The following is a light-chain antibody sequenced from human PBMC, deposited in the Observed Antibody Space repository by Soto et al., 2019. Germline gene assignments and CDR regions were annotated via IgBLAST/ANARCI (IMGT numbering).Light chain of an antibody. J-gene: IGKJ3*01. Sequence: EIVLTQSPATLSLSPGERATLSCRASQSVSSYLAWYQHKPGQAPRLLIYDASNRATGIPARFSGSGSGTDFTLSFTSLESEVYSVYYCQQRINWPTSFAAGPKLDI. V-gene: IGKV3-11*01. CDR2: DAS. CDR3: QQRINWPTS. CDR1: QSVSSY.